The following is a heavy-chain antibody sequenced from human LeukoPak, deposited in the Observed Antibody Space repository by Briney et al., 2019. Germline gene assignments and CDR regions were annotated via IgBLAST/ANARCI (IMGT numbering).Heavy chain of an antibody. D-gene: IGHD2-15*01. V-gene: IGHV4-4*07. Sequence: PSETLSLTCTVSGGSISSYYWSWIRQPAGKGLEWIGRIYTSGSTNYNPSLKSRVTMSVDTSKNQFSLKLSSVTAADTAVYYCATNSGYCSGGSCYSYWGQGTLVTVSS. CDR3: ATNSGYCSGGSCYSY. CDR2: IYTSGST. J-gene: IGHJ4*02. CDR1: GGSISSYY.